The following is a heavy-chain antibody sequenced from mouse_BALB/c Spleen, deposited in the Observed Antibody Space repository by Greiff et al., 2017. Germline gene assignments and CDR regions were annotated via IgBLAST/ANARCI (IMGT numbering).Heavy chain of an antibody. V-gene: IGHV1-5*01. CDR1: GYTFTSYW. CDR2: IYPGNSDT. Sequence: SGTVLARPGASVKMSCKASGYTFTSYWMHWVKQRPGQGLEWIGAIYPGNSDTSYNQKFKGKAKLTAVTSTSTAYMELSSLTNEDSAVYYCTRSLDGYYEGDYWGQGTTLTVSS. D-gene: IGHD2-3*01. CDR3: TRSLDGYYEGDY. J-gene: IGHJ2*01.